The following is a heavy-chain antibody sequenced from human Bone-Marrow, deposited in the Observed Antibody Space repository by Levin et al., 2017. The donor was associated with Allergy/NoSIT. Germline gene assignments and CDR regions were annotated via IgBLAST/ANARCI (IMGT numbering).Heavy chain of an antibody. CDR2: LYSSGTT. CDR3: ARLHSSEDV. V-gene: IGHV3-53*01. J-gene: IGHJ4*02. Sequence: PGGSLRLSCVVSGFTVNNNYITWVRQAPGRGLEWVSVLYSSGTTYYADSVKGRFTISRDNSKNTLFLQMTSLRAEDTAVYYCARLHSSEDVWGQGTLVSVSS. CDR1: GFTVNNNY. D-gene: IGHD5-18*01.